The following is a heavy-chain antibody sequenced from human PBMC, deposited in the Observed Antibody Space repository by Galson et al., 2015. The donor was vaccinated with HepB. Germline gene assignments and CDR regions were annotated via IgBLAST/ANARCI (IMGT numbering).Heavy chain of an antibody. Sequence: SLRLSCAASGFTFSSYWMHWVRQAPGKGLVWVSGINTDGSTTNYADSVKGRFTISRDNAKNTLYLQMNSLRAEDTAVYYCARGKSGAGNALDYWGQGTLVTVSS. CDR1: GFTFSSYW. J-gene: IGHJ4*02. CDR2: INTDGSTT. V-gene: IGHV3-74*01. CDR3: ARGKSGAGNALDY. D-gene: IGHD5-12*01.